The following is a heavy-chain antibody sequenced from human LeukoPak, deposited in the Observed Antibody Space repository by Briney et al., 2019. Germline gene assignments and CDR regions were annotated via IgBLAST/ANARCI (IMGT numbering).Heavy chain of an antibody. V-gene: IGHV3-7*01. J-gene: IGHJ3*02. CDR2: VKGDGSRK. CDR1: GFTFTDYW. D-gene: IGHD3-22*01. Sequence: GVPLRLSCAASGFTFTDYWMAWVRQVPGKGLEWVANVKGDGSRKYYLDSVKGRYTIYRDIARNAVNLEMSSLRAEDTAMYYCARDANYHDGSNYYDVLDIWGQGTMVTVSS. CDR3: ARDANYHDGSNYYDVLDI.